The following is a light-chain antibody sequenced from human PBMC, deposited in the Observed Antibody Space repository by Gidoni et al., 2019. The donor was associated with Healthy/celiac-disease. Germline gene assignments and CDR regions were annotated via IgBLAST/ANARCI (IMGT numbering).Light chain of an antibody. CDR1: SSDVGGYNY. Sequence: QSALTQPASVSGSPGPSITISCTGTSSDVGGYNYVFWYQQHPGKAPKLMIYDVSNRPSGVSNRFSGSKSGNTASLTISGLQAEDEADYYCSSYTSSSTVVFGGGTKLTV. CDR2: DVS. CDR3: SSYTSSSTVV. J-gene: IGLJ2*01. V-gene: IGLV2-14*03.